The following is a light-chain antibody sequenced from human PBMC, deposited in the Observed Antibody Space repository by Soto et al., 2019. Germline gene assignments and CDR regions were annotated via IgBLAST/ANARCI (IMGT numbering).Light chain of an antibody. Sequence: QSVLTQPRSVSGSPGQSVTISCTGTSSDVGGYNYVSWYQHHPGKAPKLMIYDVSKRPSGVPDRFSGSKSGNTASLTISGLQAEDEAHYYCCSYAGSYTYVFGTGTKLTVL. V-gene: IGLV2-11*01. CDR1: SSDVGGYNY. CDR3: CSYAGSYTYV. J-gene: IGLJ1*01. CDR2: DVS.